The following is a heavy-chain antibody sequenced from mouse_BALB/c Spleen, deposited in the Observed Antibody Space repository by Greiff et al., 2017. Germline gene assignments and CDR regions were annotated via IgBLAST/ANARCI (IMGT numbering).Heavy chain of an antibody. V-gene: IGHV1-18*01. J-gene: IGHJ4*01. Sequence: EVQLQQSGPELVKPGASMKISCKASGYSFTGYTMNWVKQSHGKNLEWIGLINPYNGGTSYNQKFKGKATLTVDKSSSTAYIELLSLTSEDSAVYYCARWDYGSSPYAMDYWGQGTSVTVSS. CDR3: ARWDYGSSPYAMDY. D-gene: IGHD1-1*01. CDR2: INPYNGGT. CDR1: GYSFTGYT.